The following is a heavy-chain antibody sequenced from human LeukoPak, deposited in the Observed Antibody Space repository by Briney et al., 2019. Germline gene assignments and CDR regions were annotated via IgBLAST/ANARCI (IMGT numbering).Heavy chain of an antibody. CDR1: GGSFSGYY. V-gene: IGHV4-34*01. Sequence: SETRSLTCAVYGGSFSGYYWSWIRQPPGKGLEWIGEINHSGSTNYNPSLKSRVTISVDTSKNQFSLKLSSVTAADTAVYYCARSGPAAIYYYYGMDVWGQGTTVTVSS. CDR3: ARSGPAAIYYYYGMDV. CDR2: INHSGST. D-gene: IGHD2-2*01. J-gene: IGHJ6*02.